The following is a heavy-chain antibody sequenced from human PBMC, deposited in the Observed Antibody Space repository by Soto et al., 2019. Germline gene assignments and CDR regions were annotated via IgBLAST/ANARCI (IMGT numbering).Heavy chain of an antibody. CDR2: INHSGST. J-gene: IGHJ5*02. V-gene: IGHV4-34*01. CDR1: GGSFSGYY. D-gene: IGHD2-2*01. Sequence: SETLSLTCAVYGGSFSGYYWSWIRQPPGKGLEWIGEINHSGSTNYNPSLKSRATISVDTSKNQFSLKLSSVTAADTAVYYCARDIVVVPAAHNWFDPWGQGTLVTVSS. CDR3: ARDIVVVPAAHNWFDP.